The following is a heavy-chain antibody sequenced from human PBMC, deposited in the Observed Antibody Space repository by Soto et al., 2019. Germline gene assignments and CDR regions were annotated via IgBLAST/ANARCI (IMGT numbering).Heavy chain of an antibody. CDR1: SGSISSSNW. D-gene: IGHD3-10*01. CDR3: ARSHITMVRGGTSPHYYYYMDV. Sequence: SETLSLTCAVSSGSISSSNWWSWVRQPPGKGLEWIGEIYHSGSTNYNPSLKSRVTISVDKSKNQFSLKLSSVTAADTAVYYCARSHITMVRGGTSPHYYYYMDVWGKGTTVTVSS. V-gene: IGHV4-4*02. CDR2: IYHSGST. J-gene: IGHJ6*03.